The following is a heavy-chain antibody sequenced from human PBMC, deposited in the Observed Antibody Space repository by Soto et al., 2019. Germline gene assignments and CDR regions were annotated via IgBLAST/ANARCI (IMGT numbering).Heavy chain of an antibody. V-gene: IGHV3-30*04. D-gene: IGHD2-21*02. J-gene: IGHJ4*02. CDR1: GFTFSSYT. CDR3: TRGGGNQLGDCYDN. Sequence: QVQLVESGGGVVQPGRSLRLSCAASGFTFSSYTMHWVRQAPVKGLEWVALIYYDGSQKYYADSVKGRFTISRDNSKKMMNLDMNSLRTEDTAVYYCTRGGGNQLGDCYDNWGQGTLVTVSS. CDR2: IYYDGSQK.